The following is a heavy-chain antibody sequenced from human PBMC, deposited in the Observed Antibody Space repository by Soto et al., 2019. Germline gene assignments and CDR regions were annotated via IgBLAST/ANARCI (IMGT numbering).Heavy chain of an antibody. V-gene: IGHV4-4*02. J-gene: IGHJ3*02. CDR1: GGSISSSNW. Sequence: SETLSLTCAVSGGSISSSNWWRWVRQPPGKGLEWIGEIYHSGSTNYNPSLKSRVTISVDKSKNQFSLKLSSVTAADTAVYYCARAIAAAGLIDAFDIWGQGTFVTV. CDR2: IYHSGST. CDR3: ARAIAAAGLIDAFDI. D-gene: IGHD6-13*01.